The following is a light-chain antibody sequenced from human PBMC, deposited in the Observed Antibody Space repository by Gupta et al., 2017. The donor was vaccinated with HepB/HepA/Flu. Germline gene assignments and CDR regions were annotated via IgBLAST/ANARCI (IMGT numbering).Light chain of an antibody. CDR1: SGSVSSRYY. CDR2: NTN. CDR3: VLYIGSGIWV. V-gene: IGLV8-61*01. J-gene: IGLJ3*02. Sequence: QPVVTQAPSFSVSPGGTVTLTCGLISGSVSSRYYPSWCQQTPGQAPRTLIYNTNTRSSGVPDRFSGSILGNKAALTITGAQADDESDYYCVLYIGSGIWVFGGGTKLTVL.